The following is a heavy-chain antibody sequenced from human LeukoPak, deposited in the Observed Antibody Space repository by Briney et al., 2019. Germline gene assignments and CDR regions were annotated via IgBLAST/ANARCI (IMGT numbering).Heavy chain of an antibody. J-gene: IGHJ4*02. D-gene: IGHD5-24*01. CDR2: ISSSGSTI. CDR3: AKDRGGDGYNPLDY. Sequence: KPGGSLRLSCAASGFTFSDYYMSWIRQAPGKGLEWVSYISSSGSTIYYADSVKGRFTISRDNSKNTLYLQMNSLRAEDTAVYYCAKDRGGDGYNPLDYWGQGTLVTVSS. V-gene: IGHV3-11*04. CDR1: GFTFSDYY.